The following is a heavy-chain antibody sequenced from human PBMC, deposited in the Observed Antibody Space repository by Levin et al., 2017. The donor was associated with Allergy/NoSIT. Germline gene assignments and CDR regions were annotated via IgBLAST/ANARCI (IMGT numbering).Heavy chain of an antibody. CDR1: GGSFSGYY. Sequence: SETLSLTCAVYGGSFSGYYWSWIRQPPGKGLEWIGEINHSGSTNYNPSLKSRVTISVDTSKNQFSLKLSSVTAADTAVYYCARGRHYYYGSGSYYPTWGQGTLVTVSS. V-gene: IGHV4-34*01. D-gene: IGHD3-10*01. CDR3: ARGRHYYYGSGSYYPT. J-gene: IGHJ5*02. CDR2: INHSGST.